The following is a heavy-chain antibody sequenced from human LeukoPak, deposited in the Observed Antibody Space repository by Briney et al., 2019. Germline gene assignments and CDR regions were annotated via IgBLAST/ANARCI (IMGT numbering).Heavy chain of an antibody. V-gene: IGHV4-59*12. J-gene: IGHJ6*03. CDR2: IYYSGST. CDR1: GGSISNYY. D-gene: IGHD3-22*01. CDR3: ARDRFDDSSGYYYHYYYYMDV. Sequence: SETLSLTCTVSGGSISNYYWSWIRQPPGKGLEWIGSIYYSGSTHYSPSLKSRVTISVDTSKNQFSLKLSSVTAADTAVYYCARDRFDDSSGYYYHYYYYMDVWGKGTTVTISS.